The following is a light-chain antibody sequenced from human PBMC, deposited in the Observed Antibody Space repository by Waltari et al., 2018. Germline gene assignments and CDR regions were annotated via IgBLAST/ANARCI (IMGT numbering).Light chain of an antibody. CDR2: DAS. J-gene: IGKJ4*01. CDR1: QRVNYF. V-gene: IGKV3-11*01. CDR3: QQRTNWPLT. Sequence: EIVLTQSPATLSLSPGERATLSCRAGQRVNYFLAWFQQKPGLPPSLLIYDASNRATGIPARFSGSGSETDFTLTISSLEPEDFAVYYCQQRTNWPLTFGGGTKVEIK.